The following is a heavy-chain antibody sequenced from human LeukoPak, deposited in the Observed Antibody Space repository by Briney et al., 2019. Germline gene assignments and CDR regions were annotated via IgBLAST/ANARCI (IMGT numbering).Heavy chain of an antibody. CDR3: ARSGYSSSTSCYGLGRYYYYMDV. D-gene: IGHD2-2*01. V-gene: IGHV1-18*01. CDR1: GYTFTSYG. CDR2: ISAYNGNI. Sequence: GASVKLSCKAAGYTFTSYGISWVRGAPGQGLEWRGWISAYNGNINYAHNLQRRVTMTTDTSTRSAYMELRSLRSDDTAVYYCARSGYSSSTSCYGLGRYYYYMDVWGKGTTVTVSS. J-gene: IGHJ6*03.